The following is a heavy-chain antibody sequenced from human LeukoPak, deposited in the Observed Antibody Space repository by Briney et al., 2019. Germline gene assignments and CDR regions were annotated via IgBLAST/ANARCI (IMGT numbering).Heavy chain of an antibody. CDR2: IKHDGSGA. Sequence: GGSLRLSCAASGFTFSSYSMSWVRQAPGKGLEWVANIKHDGSGAHYVDSVKGRFTISRDNAKNSLSLQMNSLNVDDTGVYFCTRDALFGSGRTHLDFWSQGTLVSVSS. J-gene: IGHJ4*02. CDR1: GFTFSSYS. D-gene: IGHD3-10*01. CDR3: TRDALFGSGRTHLDF. V-gene: IGHV3-7*04.